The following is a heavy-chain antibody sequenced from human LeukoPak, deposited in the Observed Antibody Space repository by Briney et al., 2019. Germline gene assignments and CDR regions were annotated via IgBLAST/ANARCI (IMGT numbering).Heavy chain of an antibody. V-gene: IGHV3-33*06. CDR3: AKNGKYDFWGGYLYYYYYMDV. Sequence: GGSLRLSCAASGFTFSSYGMHWVRQAPGKGLEWVAVIWYDGSNKYYADSVKGRFTISRDNSKNTLYLQMNSLRAEDTAVYYCAKNGKYDFWGGYLYYYYYMDVWGKGTTVTVSS. CDR1: GFTFSSYG. CDR2: IWYDGSNK. D-gene: IGHD3-3*01. J-gene: IGHJ6*03.